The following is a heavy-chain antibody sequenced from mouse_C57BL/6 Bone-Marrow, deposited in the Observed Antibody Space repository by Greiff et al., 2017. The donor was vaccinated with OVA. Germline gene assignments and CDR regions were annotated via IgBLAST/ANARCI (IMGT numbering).Heavy chain of an antibody. Sequence: VQLQQPGAELVRPGTSVKLSCKASGYTFTSYWMHWVKQRPGQGLEWIGVIDPSDSYTNYNQKFKGKATLTVDTSSSTAYMQLSSLTSEDSAGYYCAREKNWDGFAYWGQGTLVTVSA. V-gene: IGHV1-59*01. J-gene: IGHJ3*01. CDR2: IDPSDSYT. D-gene: IGHD4-1*01. CDR3: AREKNWDGFAY. CDR1: GYTFTSYW.